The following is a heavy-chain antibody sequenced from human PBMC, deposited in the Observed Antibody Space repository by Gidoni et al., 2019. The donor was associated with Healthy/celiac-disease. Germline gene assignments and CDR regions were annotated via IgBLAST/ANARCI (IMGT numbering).Heavy chain of an antibody. CDR2: ISWDGGST. J-gene: IGHJ4*02. Sequence: EVQLVESGGVVVQPGGSLRLSGAASGFTFDDYTMHWVRQAPGKGLEWVSLISWDGGSTYYADSVKGRFTISRDNSKNFLYLQMNSLRTEDTALYYCAKEDYGDYVFDYWGQGTLVTVSS. D-gene: IGHD4-17*01. CDR1: GFTFDDYT. V-gene: IGHV3-43*01. CDR3: AKEDYGDYVFDY.